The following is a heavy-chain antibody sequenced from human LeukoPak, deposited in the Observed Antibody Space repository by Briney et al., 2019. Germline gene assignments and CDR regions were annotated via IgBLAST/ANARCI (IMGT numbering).Heavy chain of an antibody. Sequence: SETLSLTCAVYGGSFSGYYWSWIRQTPGKGLEWIGEINHSGSTNYNPSLKSRVTISVDTSKNQFSLRLSSVAAADTAVYHCAGTIAAANTVRTFDFWGQGTLVTVSS. CDR2: INHSGST. CDR1: GGSFSGYY. D-gene: IGHD6-13*01. CDR3: AGTIAAANTVRTFDF. V-gene: IGHV4-34*01. J-gene: IGHJ4*02.